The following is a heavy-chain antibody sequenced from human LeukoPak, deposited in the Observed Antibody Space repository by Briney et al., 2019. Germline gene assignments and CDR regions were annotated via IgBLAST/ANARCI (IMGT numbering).Heavy chain of an antibody. CDR2: ISTYNDNT. CDR3: ARADDFSPRYCYGMDV. J-gene: IGHJ6*02. D-gene: IGHD3-3*01. Sequence: GASVKVSCKASGYTFTSYDINWVRQATGQGLEWMGWISTYNDNTHYAQKLQGRVTMTTDTSTSTAYMELRSLRSDDTAVYYCARADDFSPRYCYGMDVWGQGTTVTVSS. CDR1: GYTFTSYD. V-gene: IGHV1-18*01.